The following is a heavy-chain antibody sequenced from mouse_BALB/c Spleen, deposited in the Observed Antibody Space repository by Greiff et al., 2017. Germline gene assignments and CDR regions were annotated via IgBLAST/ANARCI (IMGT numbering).Heavy chain of an antibody. CDR2: INSNGGST. CDR1: GFTFSSYY. Sequence: EVKLVESGGGLVKLGGSLKLSCAASGFTFSSYYMSWVRQTPEKRLELVAAINSNGGSTYYPDTVKGRFTISRDNAKNTLYLQMSSLKSEDTALYYCARHGYGNYGAMDYWGQGTSVTVSS. D-gene: IGHD2-10*02. J-gene: IGHJ4*01. V-gene: IGHV5-6-2*01. CDR3: ARHGYGNYGAMDY.